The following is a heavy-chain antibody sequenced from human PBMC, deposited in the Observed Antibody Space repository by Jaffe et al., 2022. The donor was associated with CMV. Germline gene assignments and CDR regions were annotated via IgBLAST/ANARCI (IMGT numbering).Heavy chain of an antibody. CDR3: ARSRIPATVTTRFWYFDL. D-gene: IGHD4-17*01. CDR1: GFTFSSYS. CDR2: ISSSSSYI. V-gene: IGHV3-21*01. Sequence: EVQLVESGGGLVKPGGSLRLSCAASGFTFSSYSMNWVRQAPGKGLEWVSSISSSSSYIYYADSVKGRFTISRDNAKNSLYLQMNSLRAEDTAVYYCARSRIPATVTTRFWYFDLWGRGTLVTVSS. J-gene: IGHJ2*01.